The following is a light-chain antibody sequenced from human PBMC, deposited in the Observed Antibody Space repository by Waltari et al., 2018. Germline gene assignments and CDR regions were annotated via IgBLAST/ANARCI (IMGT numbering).Light chain of an antibody. CDR2: YDT. CDR3: QAWDSSTDHVI. J-gene: IGLJ2*01. Sequence: YQQQPAQSSALVLDYDTKRPSWIPARFFGSTFGNTATLPISGTPAMDDADYYCQAWDSSTDHVIFGGGTKLTVL. V-gene: IGLV3-1*01.